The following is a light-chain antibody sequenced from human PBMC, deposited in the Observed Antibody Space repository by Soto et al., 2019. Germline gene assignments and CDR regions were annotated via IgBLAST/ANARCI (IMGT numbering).Light chain of an antibody. Sequence: DIQMTQSPSSLSASVGDRVTITCRASQSISTYLTWYQQKPGKAPKLLIYSASSLQSGVPSRFSGVVSGTDFTLTISSLQPEDFATYHCQESSNFLTFGLGTKV. CDR2: SAS. J-gene: IGKJ1*01. CDR1: QSISTY. CDR3: QESSNFLT. V-gene: IGKV1-39*01.